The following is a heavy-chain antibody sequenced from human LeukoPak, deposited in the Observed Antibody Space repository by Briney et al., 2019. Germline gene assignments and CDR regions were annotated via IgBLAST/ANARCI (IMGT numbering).Heavy chain of an antibody. Sequence: PSETLSLTCTVSGGSISSYYWSWIRQPPGKGLEWIGYIYYSGSTNYNPSLKSRVTISVDTSKNQFSLKLSSVTAADTAVYYCARAVGATRGGYYYYYYMDVWGKGTTVTISS. CDR3: ARAVGATRGGYYYYYYMDV. D-gene: IGHD1-26*01. J-gene: IGHJ6*03. CDR1: GGSISSYY. V-gene: IGHV4-59*01. CDR2: IYYSGST.